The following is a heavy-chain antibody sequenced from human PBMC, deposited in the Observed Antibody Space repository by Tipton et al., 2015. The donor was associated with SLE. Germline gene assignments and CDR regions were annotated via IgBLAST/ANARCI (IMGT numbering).Heavy chain of an antibody. D-gene: IGHD4-17*01. J-gene: IGHJ3*02. CDR1: GLRFSYAW. CDR2: IKSIPDGGEV. V-gene: IGHV3-15*06. CDR3: TTDPIKKILTDPGDYFDAFLI. Sequence: SLRLSCAASGLRFSYAWMRWVRQAPGKGLEWVGRIKSIPDGGEVHYGASAKGRFTISRDDSRSLLFLEMNTLESDDSGFYYCTTDPIKKILTDPGDYFDAFLIWGRGTLVTVSS.